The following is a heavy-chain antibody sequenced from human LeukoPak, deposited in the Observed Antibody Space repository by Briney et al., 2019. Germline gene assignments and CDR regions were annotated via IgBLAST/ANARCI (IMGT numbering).Heavy chain of an antibody. V-gene: IGHV4-39*01. CDR1: GGSISSSSYY. Sequence: SETLSLTCTVSGGSISSSSYYWGWIRQPPGTGLEWIGSIYYSGSTYYNPSLKSRVTISVDTSKNQFSLKLSSVTAADTAVYYCASFSSGWYYFDYWGQGTLVTVSS. CDR3: ASFSSGWYYFDY. CDR2: IYYSGST. D-gene: IGHD6-19*01. J-gene: IGHJ4*02.